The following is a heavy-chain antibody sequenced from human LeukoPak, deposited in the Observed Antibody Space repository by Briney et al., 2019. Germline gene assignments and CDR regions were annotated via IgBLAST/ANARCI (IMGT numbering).Heavy chain of an antibody. J-gene: IGHJ3*02. CDR2: IYSGGST. Sequence: GGSLRLSCAASRFAVSSNYMSWVRQAPGKGLEWVSVIYSGGSTYYADSVKGRFTISRDNSKNTLYLQMNSLRAEDTAVYYCARDVNYYDSSGYYVYAFDIWGQGTMVTVSS. CDR3: ARDVNYYDSSGYYVYAFDI. D-gene: IGHD3-22*01. CDR1: RFAVSSNY. V-gene: IGHV3-53*01.